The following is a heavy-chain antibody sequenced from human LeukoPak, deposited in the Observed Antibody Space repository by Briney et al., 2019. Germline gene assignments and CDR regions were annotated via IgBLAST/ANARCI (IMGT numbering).Heavy chain of an antibody. CDR1: GGSISNGDHY. V-gene: IGHV4-30-2*01. J-gene: IGHJ4*02. CDR3: ARGGKDYPFDY. D-gene: IGHD3-16*01. CDR2: IYHSGST. Sequence: SSETLSLTCTVSGGSISNGDHYWSWIRQPPGKGLEWIGYIYHSGSTYYNPSLKSRVTISVDRSKNQFSLKLSSVTAADTAVYYCARGGKDYPFDYWGQGTLVTVSS.